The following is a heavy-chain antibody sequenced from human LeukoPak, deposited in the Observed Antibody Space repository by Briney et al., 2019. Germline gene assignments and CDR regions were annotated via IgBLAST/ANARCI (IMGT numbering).Heavy chain of an antibody. V-gene: IGHV2-5*01. CDR1: GFSLSTSGVG. J-gene: IGHJ5*02. D-gene: IGHD5-12*01. Sequence: SGPTLVKPTQTLTLTCTFSGFSLSTSGVGVGWIRQPPGKALEWLALIYWNDDKRYSPSLKSRLTITKDTSKNQVDLTMTNMDPVDTATYYCAHIKDIVATWALSWFDPWGQGTLVTVSS. CDR3: AHIKDIVATWALSWFDP. CDR2: IYWNDDK.